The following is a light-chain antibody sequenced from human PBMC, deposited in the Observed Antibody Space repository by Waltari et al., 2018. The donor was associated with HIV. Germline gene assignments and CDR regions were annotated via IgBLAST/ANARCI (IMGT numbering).Light chain of an antibody. CDR1: SSNIGAGYD. Sequence: QSVLTQPPSVSGAPGQRVTISCTGSSSNIGAGYDVHWYQQLPGTAPKLLIYGTSNRPSGVPDRFSGSKSGTSASLAITGLQAEDEADYYCQSYDSSLSGNAVFGGGTQLTVL. CDR2: GTS. J-gene: IGLJ7*01. V-gene: IGLV1-40*01. CDR3: QSYDSSLSGNAV.